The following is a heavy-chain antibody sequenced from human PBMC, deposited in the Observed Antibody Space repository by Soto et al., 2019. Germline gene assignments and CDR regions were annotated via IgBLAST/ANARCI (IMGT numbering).Heavy chain of an antibody. V-gene: IGHV3-30*04. CDR3: AKVVVARTNWYYFDC. J-gene: IGHJ4*02. D-gene: IGHD2-2*01. CDR1: GFTFSSYA. CDR2: ISYDGSNK. Sequence: QGTLVESGGGVVQPGRSLRLSCAASGFTFSSYAMHWVRQAPGKGLEWVAVISYDGSNKYYADSVKGRFTISRDSSKNTLYLQMNSLRAEDTAVYYCAKVVVARTNWYYFDCWGQGTLVTVSS.